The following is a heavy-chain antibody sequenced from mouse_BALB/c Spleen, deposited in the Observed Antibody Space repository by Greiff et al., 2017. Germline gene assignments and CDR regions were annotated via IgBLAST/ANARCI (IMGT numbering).Heavy chain of an antibody. D-gene: IGHD1-1*02. V-gene: IGHV1S34*01. CDR3: ARSGGRVWYFDV. CDR2: ISCYNGAT. J-gene: IGHJ1*01. Sequence: LARPGASVKMSCKASGYSFTGYYMHWVKQSHGKSLEWIGYISCYNGATSYNQKFKGKATFTVDTSSSTAYMQFNSLTSEDSAVYYCARSGGRVWYFDVWGAGTTVTVSS. CDR1: GYSFTGYY.